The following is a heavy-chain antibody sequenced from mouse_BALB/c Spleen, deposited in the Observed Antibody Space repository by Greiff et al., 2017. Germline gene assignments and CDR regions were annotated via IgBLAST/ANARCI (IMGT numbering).Heavy chain of an antibody. V-gene: IGHV5-6-5*01. D-gene: IGHD2-3*01. J-gene: IGHJ2*01. CDR2: ISSGGST. CDR1: GFTFSSYA. Sequence: EVKLMESGGGLVKPGGSLKLSCAASGFTFSSYAMSWVRQTPEKRLEWVASISSGGSTYYPDSVKGRFTISRDNARNILYLQMSSLSSEDTAMYYCARGYDGYYGYWGQGTTLTVSS. CDR3: ARGYDGYYGY.